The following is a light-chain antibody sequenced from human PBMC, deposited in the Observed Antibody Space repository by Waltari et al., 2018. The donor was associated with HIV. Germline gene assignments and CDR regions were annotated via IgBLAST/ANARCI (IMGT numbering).Light chain of an antibody. CDR1: SSKIGADFD. CDR2: GDH. Sequence: QSVLTQPPSVSAAPGQRVIISCTGNSSKIGADFDIHWYQQLPRTAPKPLSYGDHNRPSGLPDRFSASRSGTSACLAITGLQAEDEAEYYGQSYDSSLSAIVFFGGGTKLTVL. CDR3: QSYDSSLSAIVF. J-gene: IGLJ2*01. V-gene: IGLV1-40*01.